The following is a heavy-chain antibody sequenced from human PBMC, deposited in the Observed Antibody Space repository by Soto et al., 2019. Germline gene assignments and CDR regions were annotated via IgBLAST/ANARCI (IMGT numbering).Heavy chain of an antibody. V-gene: IGHV3-23*01. CDR3: AKDRSGPLSYSGSPAAVDY. Sequence: EVQLLESGGGLVQPGGSLRLSCAASGFTFSSYAMSWVRQAPGKGLEWVSAISGSGGSTYYADSVKGRFTISRDNSKNTLYLQMNSLRAEVTAVYYCAKDRSGPLSYSGSPAAVDYWGQGTLVTVSS. CDR1: GFTFSSYA. J-gene: IGHJ4*02. D-gene: IGHD5-12*01. CDR2: ISGSGGST.